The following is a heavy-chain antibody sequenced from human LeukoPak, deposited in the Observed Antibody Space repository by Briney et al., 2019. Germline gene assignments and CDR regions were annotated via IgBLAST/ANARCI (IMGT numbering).Heavy chain of an antibody. D-gene: IGHD3-3*01. CDR3: ARVPSRSGVLRFLEWLLHFDH. V-gene: IGHV1-2*06. Sequence: ASVKVSCKASGYTFTGYYMHWVRQAPGQGLEWMGRINPNSGGTNYAQKFQGRVTMTRDTSISTAYMELSRLRSDDTAVYYCARVPSRSGVLRFLEWLLHFDHWGQGTLVTVSS. J-gene: IGHJ4*02. CDR1: GYTFTGYY. CDR2: INPNSGGT.